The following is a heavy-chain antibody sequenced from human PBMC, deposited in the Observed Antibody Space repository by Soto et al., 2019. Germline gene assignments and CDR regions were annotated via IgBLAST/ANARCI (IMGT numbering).Heavy chain of an antibody. V-gene: IGHV3-33*01. CDR2: IWYDGNNK. CDR1: GFTFSSYG. Sequence: QVQLVESGGGVVQPGRSLRLSCAASGFTFSSYGMHWVRQAPGKGLEWVAVIWYDGNNKYYADSVKGRFTISRDNSKNTLYLQMNSLRAEDTAVYYCARDPPRMIKDAFDIWGPGTMVTVSS. CDR3: ARDPPRMIKDAFDI. J-gene: IGHJ3*02. D-gene: IGHD3-16*01.